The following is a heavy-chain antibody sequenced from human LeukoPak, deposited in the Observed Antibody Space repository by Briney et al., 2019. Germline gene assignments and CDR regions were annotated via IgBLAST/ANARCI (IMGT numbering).Heavy chain of an antibody. CDR3: SRESGAFCPFGY. CDR2: ISLSGQT. Sequence: GVLRLSCAASGFTFSSYAMSWVRQAPGKGLEWIGEISLSGQTNFNPSLNGRVTMSLDESRNQLSLKLTSVTAADTAIYYCSRESGAFCPFGYWGQGTLVVVPP. V-gene: IGHV4-4*02. D-gene: IGHD1-26*01. J-gene: IGHJ4*02. CDR1: GFTFSSYAM.